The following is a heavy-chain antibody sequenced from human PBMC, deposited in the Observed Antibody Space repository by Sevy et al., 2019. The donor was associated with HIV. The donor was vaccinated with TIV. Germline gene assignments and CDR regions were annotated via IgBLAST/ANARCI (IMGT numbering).Heavy chain of an antibody. CDR2: ISYEGAET. V-gene: IGHV3-30-3*01. CDR3: ARDGGYSIKWYPLY. D-gene: IGHD1-26*01. CDR1: GFAFSTHA. Sequence: GGSLRLSCAASGFAFSTHAMHWVRQAPGKGLEWVAVISYEGAETFYAASVEGRFTISRDNSKNMLSLQINSLKPEDTAVYYCARDGGYSIKWYPLYWGHGTLVTVSS. J-gene: IGHJ4*01.